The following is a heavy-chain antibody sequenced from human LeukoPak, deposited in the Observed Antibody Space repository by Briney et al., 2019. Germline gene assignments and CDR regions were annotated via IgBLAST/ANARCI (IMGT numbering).Heavy chain of an antibody. J-gene: IGHJ4*02. CDR2: IYYSGST. V-gene: IGHV4-39*01. Sequence: SETLSLTCTVSGGSISSSSYYWGWIRQPPGKGLEWIGSIYYSGSTYYNPSLKSRVTISVDTSKNQFSLKLSSVTAADTAVYYCARLCRYCGGRYYFDYWGQGTLVTVSS. D-gene: IGHD2-21*01. CDR3: ARLCRYCGGRYYFDY. CDR1: GGSISSSSYY.